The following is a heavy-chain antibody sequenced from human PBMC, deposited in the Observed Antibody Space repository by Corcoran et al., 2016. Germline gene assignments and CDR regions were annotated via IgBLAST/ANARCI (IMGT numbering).Heavy chain of an antibody. D-gene: IGHD2-15*01. V-gene: IGHV4-34*01. CDR1: GGSFSGYY. J-gene: IGHJ5*02. Sequence: QVQLQQWGAGLLKPSETLSLTCAVYGGSFSGYYWSWIRQPPGKGLEWIGEINHSGSTNYNPSLKSRVTISVDTSKNQFSLKLSSVTAADTAVYYCARGRRTYCSGGSCKYNWFDPWGQGTLVTVSS. CDR3: ARGRRTYCSGGSCKYNWFDP. CDR2: INHSGST.